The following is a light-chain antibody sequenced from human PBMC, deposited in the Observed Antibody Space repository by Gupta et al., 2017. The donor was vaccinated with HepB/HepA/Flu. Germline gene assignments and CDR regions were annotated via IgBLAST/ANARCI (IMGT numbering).Light chain of an antibody. J-gene: IGKJ1*01. CDR3: QQGFNTLTWT. CDR2: AAS. Sequence: DIQMTQSPSSLSASIGDRVTITCRASQTIRRYLNWYQQKPGKAPNLLIFAASSLQSGVPSRFSGSGSATNFTLTINSLQPEDFATYYCQQGFNTLTWTFGQGTKVDMK. CDR1: QTIRRY. V-gene: IGKV1-39*01.